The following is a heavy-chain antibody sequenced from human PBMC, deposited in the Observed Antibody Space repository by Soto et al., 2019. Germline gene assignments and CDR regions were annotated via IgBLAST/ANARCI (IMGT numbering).Heavy chain of an antibody. Sequence: QLQLQESGPGLVKPSETLSLTCTVSGGSISSGPYSWGWIRQPPGKGLEWIGTFYYSGSTYYNPSPESRVTIXVXTXKNQFSLKVSSVTAADTAMYYCARLGGYCSGTSCYGYYGMDVWGQGTTVTVSS. CDR2: FYYSGST. CDR1: GGSISSGPYS. V-gene: IGHV4-39*01. D-gene: IGHD2-2*01. CDR3: ARLGGYCSGTSCYGYYGMDV. J-gene: IGHJ6*02.